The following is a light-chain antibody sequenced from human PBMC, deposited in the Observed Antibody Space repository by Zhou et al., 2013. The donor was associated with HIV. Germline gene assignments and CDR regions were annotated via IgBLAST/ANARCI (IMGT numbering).Light chain of an antibody. J-gene: IGKJ3*01. CDR3: QQYHLPPFT. CDR1: QSVNMN. V-gene: IGKV3-15*01. CDR2: GAS. Sequence: EIIMTQSPAALSVSPGEAATLSCRASQSVNMNLAWYQKKPGQAPRLLIYGASTRASNIPGRFGGSGSGTDFTLTISALQSEDFAVYYCQQYHLPPFTFGPGTKVDIK.